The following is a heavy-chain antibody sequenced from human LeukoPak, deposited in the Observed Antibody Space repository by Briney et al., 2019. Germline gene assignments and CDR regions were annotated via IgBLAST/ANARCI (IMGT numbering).Heavy chain of an antibody. V-gene: IGHV4-59*01. CDR3: ARGDSGYEFFDY. D-gene: IGHD5-12*01. J-gene: IGHJ4*02. CDR1: GGSFSGYY. Sequence: SETLSLTCAVYGGSFSGYYWSWIRQPPGKGLEWIGYIYYSGSTNYNPSLKSRVTISVDTSKNQFSLKLSSVTAADTAVYYCARGDSGYEFFDYWGQGTLVTVSS. CDR2: IYYSGST.